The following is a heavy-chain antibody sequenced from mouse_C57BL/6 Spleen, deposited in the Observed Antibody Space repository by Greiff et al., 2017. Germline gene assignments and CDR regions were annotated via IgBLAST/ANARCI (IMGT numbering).Heavy chain of an antibody. Sequence: QVQLQQPGAELVKPGASVKMSCKASGYTFTSYWITWVKQRPGQGLEWIGDIYPGSGSTNYNEKFKSKATLTVDTSSSTAYMQLSSLTSEDSAVYYCAREGVYYGKSYARDYWGQGTSVTVSA. CDR3: AREGVYYGKSYARDY. V-gene: IGHV1-55*01. CDR1: GYTFTSYW. CDR2: IYPGSGST. J-gene: IGHJ4*01. D-gene: IGHD2-1*01.